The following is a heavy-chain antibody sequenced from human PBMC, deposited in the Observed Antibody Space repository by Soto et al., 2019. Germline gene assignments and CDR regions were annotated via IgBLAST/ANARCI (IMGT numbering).Heavy chain of an antibody. Sequence: TLSLTCTVSGGSISSGDYYWSWIRQPPGKGLEWIGYIYYSGSTYYNPSLKSRVTISVDTSKNQFSLKLSSVTAADTAVYYCARTPLDCGGDCYPFDYWGQGTLVTVSS. J-gene: IGHJ4*02. CDR2: IYYSGST. V-gene: IGHV4-30-4*01. CDR1: GGSISSGDYY. D-gene: IGHD2-21*02. CDR3: ARTPLDCGGDCYPFDY.